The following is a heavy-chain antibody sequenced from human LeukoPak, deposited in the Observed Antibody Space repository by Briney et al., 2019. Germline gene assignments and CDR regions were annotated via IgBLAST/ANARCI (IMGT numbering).Heavy chain of an antibody. CDR1: GFTFSSYA. CDR2: ITGSGGTT. V-gene: IGHV3-23*01. D-gene: IGHD5-18*01. Sequence: GGSLRLSCAASGFTFSSYAMNWVRQAPGKGLEWVSSITGSGGTTHYADSVKGRFTISRDNSKNTLYLQMNSLRAEDTAVYYCAKDSASGYSYGFWDYWGQGTLVTVSS. J-gene: IGHJ4*02. CDR3: AKDSASGYSYGFWDY.